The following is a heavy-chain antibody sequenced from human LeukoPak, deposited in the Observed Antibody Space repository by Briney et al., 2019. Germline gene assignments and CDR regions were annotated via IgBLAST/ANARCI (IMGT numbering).Heavy chain of an antibody. J-gene: IGHJ3*02. D-gene: IGHD5-18*01. CDR1: GGTFSSYA. CDR2: IIPIFGTA. V-gene: IGHV1-69*13. Sequence: SVKVSCKASGGTFSSYAISWVRQAPGQGLEWMGGIIPIFGTANYAQKFQGRVTITADESTSTAYMELSSLRSEDTAVYYCRVTDRYRDAFDIWGQGAMVTVSS. CDR3: RVTDRYRDAFDI.